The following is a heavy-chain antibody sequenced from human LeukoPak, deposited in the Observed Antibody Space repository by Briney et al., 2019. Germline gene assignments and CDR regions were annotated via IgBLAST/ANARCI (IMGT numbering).Heavy chain of an antibody. CDR1: GYTFTGYY. Sequence: GASVKVSCKASGYTFTGYYMHWLRQAPGQGLEWMGWINPNTSDTRYAPNFQGRVTMTRDTSISTAYMELSRLRSDDTAVYYCARDFRAAMVSDWFDPWGQGTLVTVSS. J-gene: IGHJ5*02. CDR3: ARDFRAAMVSDWFDP. V-gene: IGHV1-2*02. CDR2: INPNTSDT. D-gene: IGHD5-18*01.